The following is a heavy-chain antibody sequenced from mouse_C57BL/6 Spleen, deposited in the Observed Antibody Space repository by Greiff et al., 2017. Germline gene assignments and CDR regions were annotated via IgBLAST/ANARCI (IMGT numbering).Heavy chain of an antibody. CDR3: ARSITTVVPGGAYYAMDY. Sequence: QVQLQQPGAELVKPGASVKLSCKASGYTFTSYWMHWVKQRPGRGLEWIGRIDPNSGGTKYNEKFKSKATLTVDKPSSTAYMQLSSLTSEDSAVYYCARSITTVVPGGAYYAMDYWGQGTSVTVSS. V-gene: IGHV1-72*01. D-gene: IGHD1-1*01. CDR2: IDPNSGGT. J-gene: IGHJ4*01. CDR1: GYTFTSYW.